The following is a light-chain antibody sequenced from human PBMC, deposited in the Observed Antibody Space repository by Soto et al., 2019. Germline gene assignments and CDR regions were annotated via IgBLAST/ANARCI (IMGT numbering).Light chain of an antibody. V-gene: IGKV1-9*01. CDR1: QGISSY. CDR2: ASS. CDR3: QQLNTFPVT. Sequence: DIQLTQSPSFLSASVGDRVTISCRASQGISSYLAWYQQTPGKAPKLLIYASSTLQSGDPSRFSGSGSGTEFTLTIGSLQPEDFATYYCQQLNTFPVTFGQGTRLDI. J-gene: IGKJ5*01.